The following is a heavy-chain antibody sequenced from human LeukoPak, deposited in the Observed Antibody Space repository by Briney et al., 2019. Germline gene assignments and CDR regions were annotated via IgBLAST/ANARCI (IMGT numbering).Heavy chain of an antibody. CDR1: GGSISSSSYY. D-gene: IGHD6-13*01. CDR2: IYYSGST. J-gene: IGHJ4*02. Sequence: SETLSLTCTVSGGSISSSSYYWGWIRQPPGKGLEWIGSIYYSGSTNYNPSLKSRVTISVDTSKNQFSLKLSSVTAADTAVYYCARVDLSSSWSPDYWGQGTLVTVSS. V-gene: IGHV4-39*07. CDR3: ARVDLSSSWSPDY.